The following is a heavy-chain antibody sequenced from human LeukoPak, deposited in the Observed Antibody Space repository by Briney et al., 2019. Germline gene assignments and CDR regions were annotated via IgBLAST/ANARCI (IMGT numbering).Heavy chain of an antibody. V-gene: IGHV1-2*02. CDR2: INPNSGGT. CDR1: GYTFTSYD. D-gene: IGHD1-26*01. J-gene: IGHJ6*03. Sequence: ASVKVSCKASGYTFTSYDINWVRQATGQGLEWMGWINPNSGGTNYAQKFQGRVTMTRDTSISTAYMELSRLRSDDTAVYYCARGSDARGYYYYMDVWGKGTTVTVSS. CDR3: ARGSDARGYYYYMDV.